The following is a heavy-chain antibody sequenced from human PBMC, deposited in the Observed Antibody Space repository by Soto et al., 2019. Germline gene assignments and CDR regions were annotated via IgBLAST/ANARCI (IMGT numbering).Heavy chain of an antibody. D-gene: IGHD2-15*01. J-gene: IGHJ4*02. CDR2: IIPIFGTA. Sequence: QVLLVQSGAEVKKPGSSVKVSCKASGGTFSTHAISGVRQAPGQGLEWMGGIIPIFGTANYAQKFQGRVTITADKSTSTAYMEVRSLRSEDTAVYYCARGWETVGTSTPFAYWGQGTLVTVSS. CDR3: ARGWETVGTSTPFAY. CDR1: GGTFSTHA. V-gene: IGHV1-69*06.